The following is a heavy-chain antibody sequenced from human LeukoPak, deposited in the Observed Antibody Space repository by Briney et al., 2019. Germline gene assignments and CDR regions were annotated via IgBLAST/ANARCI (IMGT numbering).Heavy chain of an antibody. Sequence: GGSLRLSCAASGFTFSSYAMHWVRQAPGKGLEWVAVISYDGTNKYYADSVKGRFTISRDNSKNTLYLQMNSLRAEDTAVYYCARGSPAATRNYYYYMDVWGKGTTVTVSS. CDR1: GFTFSSYA. J-gene: IGHJ6*03. CDR3: ARGSPAATRNYYYYMDV. D-gene: IGHD6-25*01. V-gene: IGHV3-30-3*01. CDR2: ISYDGTNK.